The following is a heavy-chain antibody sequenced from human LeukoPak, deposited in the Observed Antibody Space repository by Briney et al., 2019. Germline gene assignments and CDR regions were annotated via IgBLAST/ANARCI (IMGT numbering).Heavy chain of an antibody. J-gene: IGHJ3*02. V-gene: IGHV1-2*02. CDR3: AIYYDSSGYYGSYAFDI. Sequence: ASVKVPYKASGYTFTGYYMHWVRQAPGQGLEWMGWINPNSGGTNYAQKFQGRVTMTRDTSISTAYMELSRLRSDDTAVYYCAIYYDSSGYYGSYAFDIWGQGTMVTVSS. CDR2: INPNSGGT. CDR1: GYTFTGYY. D-gene: IGHD3-22*01.